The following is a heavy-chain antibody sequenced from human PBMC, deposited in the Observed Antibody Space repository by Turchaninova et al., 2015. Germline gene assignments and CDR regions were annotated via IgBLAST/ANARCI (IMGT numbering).Heavy chain of an antibody. D-gene: IGHD2-21*01. J-gene: IGHJ3*02. CDR2: ISYSGST. V-gene: IGHV4-39*07. CDR1: GDSLSIRNYY. Sequence: QLQLQESGPGLVKPSETLSLTCIVSGDSLSIRNYYGAWVRHPPGQSLEWIGSISYSGSTYYNPSLKSRVTISVDTSKNQFSLKLNSVTAADTAMYYCARDLAYCGGECADAFDIWGQGTMVTV. CDR3: ARDLAYCGGECADAFDI.